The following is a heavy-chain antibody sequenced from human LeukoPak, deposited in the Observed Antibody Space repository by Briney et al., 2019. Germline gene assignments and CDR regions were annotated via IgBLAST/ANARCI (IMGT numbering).Heavy chain of an antibody. CDR3: AKNLLSLWLIDN. J-gene: IGHJ4*02. CDR2: TSDRGDYT. Sequence: GGSLRLSCAASGFTFTSYSMSWVRQAPGKGLEWVSGTSDRGDYTYYADSVKGRFTISRDNSKNTLYLQMNSLRAEDTALYYCAKNLLSLWLIDNWGQGTLVTVSS. V-gene: IGHV3-23*01. D-gene: IGHD2-21*01. CDR1: GFTFTSYS.